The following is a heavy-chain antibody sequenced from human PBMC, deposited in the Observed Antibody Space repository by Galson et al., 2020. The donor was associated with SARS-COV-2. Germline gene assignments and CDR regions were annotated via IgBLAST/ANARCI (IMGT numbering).Heavy chain of an antibody. CDR3: AIGSPGLDAFDF. Sequence: GESLKISCAASGFTVSTTFMSWVRQAPGKGLEWVSVIYSGGTTYYADSVKGRFTISRDNSKNTLYLQMNSLSAEDTAVYYCAIGSPGLDAFDFWGQGTMLNVSS. CDR1: GFTVSTTF. V-gene: IGHV3-66*01. CDR2: IYSGGTT. J-gene: IGHJ3*01.